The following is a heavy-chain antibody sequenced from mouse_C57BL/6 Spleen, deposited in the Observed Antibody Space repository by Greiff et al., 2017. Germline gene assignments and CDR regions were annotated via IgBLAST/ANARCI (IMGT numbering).Heavy chain of an antibody. CDR2: IYPGDGDT. D-gene: IGHD2-12*01. Sequence: QVQLQQSGAELVKPGASVKISCKASGYAFSSYWMNWVQQRPGKGLEWIGLIYPGDGDTNYNGKFKGKDTLTADKSSSTAYMQLSSLTSEDSAVYFCARGGTPRLRGYFDVGGTGTTVTVSS. CDR1: GYAFSSYW. V-gene: IGHV1-80*01. J-gene: IGHJ1*03. CDR3: ARGGTPRLRGYFDV.